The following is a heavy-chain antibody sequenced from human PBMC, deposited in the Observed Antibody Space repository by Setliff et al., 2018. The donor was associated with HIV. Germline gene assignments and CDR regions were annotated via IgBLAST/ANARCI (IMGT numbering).Heavy chain of an antibody. V-gene: IGHV3-74*01. Sequence: GESLKISCVASGFTFSNYWMHWVRQAPGKGLVWVSRINTDGSSISHADSVKGRFTISRDNAKNTLFLQMNSLRAEDTAVYYCASSNVVVVTASVSDASDIWGQGTMVTVSS. D-gene: IGHD2-21*02. CDR2: INTDGSSI. J-gene: IGHJ3*02. CDR3: ASSNVVVVTASVSDASDI. CDR1: GFTFSNYW.